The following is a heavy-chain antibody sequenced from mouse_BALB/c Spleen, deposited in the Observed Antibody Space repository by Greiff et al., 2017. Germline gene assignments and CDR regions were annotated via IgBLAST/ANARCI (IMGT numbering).Heavy chain of an antibody. CDR3: VREGLRYAMGY. J-gene: IGHJ4*01. CDR1: GFTFNTYA. V-gene: IGHV10-3*03. CDR2: IRSKSNNYAT. D-gene: IGHD1-1*01. Sequence: EVHLVESGGGLVQPKGSLKLSCAASGFTFNTYAMHWVCQAPGKGLEWVARIRSKSNNYATYYADSVKDRFTISRDDSQSMLYLQMNNLKTEDTAMYYCVREGLRYAMGYWGQGTSVTVSS.